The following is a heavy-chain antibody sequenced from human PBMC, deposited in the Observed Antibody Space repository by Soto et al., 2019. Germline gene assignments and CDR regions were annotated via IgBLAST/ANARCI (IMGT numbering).Heavy chain of an antibody. V-gene: IGHV1-8*01. CDR3: ARERIWDSSGYYSSGGMDV. D-gene: IGHD3-22*01. J-gene: IGHJ6*02. CDR2: MNPNSGNT. Sequence: ASVQVSCKASGYTFTKYGISWVRQAPGQGLEWMGWMNPNSGNTGYAQKFQGRVTMTRNTSISTAYMELSSLRSEDTAVYYCARERIWDSSGYYSSGGMDVWGQGTTVTVSS. CDR1: GYTFTKYG.